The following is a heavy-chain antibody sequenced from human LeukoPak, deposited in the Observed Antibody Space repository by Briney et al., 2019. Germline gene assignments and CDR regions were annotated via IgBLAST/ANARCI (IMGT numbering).Heavy chain of an antibody. CDR2: ISWNSAFT. D-gene: IGHD2-15*01. V-gene: IGHV3-9*01. J-gene: IGHJ3*01. CDR3: AKDMYCSGDGCYSLGAYDF. CDR1: GFKFDDFA. Sequence: GRSLRLSCAASGFKFDDFALNWVRQVPGKGLEWVSGISWNSAFTGYADSVKGRFTVSRDNAKKSLYLQMQSLRSEDTALSFCAKDMYCSGDGCYSLGAYDFWGQGTMVIVSS.